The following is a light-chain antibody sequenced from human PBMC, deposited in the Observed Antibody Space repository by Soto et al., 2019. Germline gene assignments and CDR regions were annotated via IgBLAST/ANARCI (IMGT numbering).Light chain of an antibody. CDR3: QQYNSYPRT. CDR1: QSISSW. V-gene: IGKV1-5*01. J-gene: IGKJ1*01. CDR2: DAS. Sequence: DIQMTQSPSTLSASVGDRVTITCRASQSISSWLAWYQQKPGKAPKLLIYDASSLESGVPSRYSGIGSGTEFTLTISCLQPDDYATYYCQQYNSYPRTFGQGTKVEIK.